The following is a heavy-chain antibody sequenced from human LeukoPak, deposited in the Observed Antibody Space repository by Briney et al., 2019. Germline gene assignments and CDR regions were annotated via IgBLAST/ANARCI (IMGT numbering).Heavy chain of an antibody. V-gene: IGHV3-48*01. Sequence: GGSLRLSCAASGFTFSSYSMNWVRQAPGKGLEWVSYISSSSSTIYYADSVKGRFTISRDNAKNSLYLQMNSLRAEDTAVYYCARERFVVVVAATIFDYWGQGTLVTVPS. D-gene: IGHD2-15*01. J-gene: IGHJ4*02. CDR2: ISSSSSTI. CDR3: ARERFVVVVAATIFDY. CDR1: GFTFSSYS.